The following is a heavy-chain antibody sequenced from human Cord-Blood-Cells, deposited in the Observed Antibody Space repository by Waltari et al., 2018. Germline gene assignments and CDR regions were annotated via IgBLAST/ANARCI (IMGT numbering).Heavy chain of an antibody. D-gene: IGHD3-22*01. J-gene: IGHJ4*02. CDR1: GLTFSRYA. V-gene: IGHV3-30-3*01. CDR2: ISYDGSNK. Sequence: QVQLVESGGGVVQPGRSLRLSRAASGLTFSRYALPGVRQAPGKGLEWVAVISYDGSNKYYADSVKGRFTISRDNSKNTLYLQMNSLRAEDTAVYYCARSYDSSGYYFDYWGQGTLVTVSS. CDR3: ARSYDSSGYYFDY.